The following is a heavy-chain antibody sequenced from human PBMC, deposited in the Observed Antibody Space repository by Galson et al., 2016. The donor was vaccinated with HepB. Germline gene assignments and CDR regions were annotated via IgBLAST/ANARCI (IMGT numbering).Heavy chain of an antibody. CDR2: IGGSGFST. CDR1: GFTFSSYA. CDR3: VRGMGSDWYFDL. J-gene: IGHJ2*01. D-gene: IGHD2-8*01. Sequence: SLRLSCAASGFTFSSYAMHWVRQAPGKGLEYVSAIGGSGFSTYYADSVQGRFTISRDNSKNTLYVQMSSLRAEDTAVYYCVRGMGSDWYFDLWGRGTLVTASS. V-gene: IGHV3-64*05.